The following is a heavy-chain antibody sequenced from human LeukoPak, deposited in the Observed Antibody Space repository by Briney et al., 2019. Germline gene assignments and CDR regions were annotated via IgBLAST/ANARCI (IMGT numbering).Heavy chain of an antibody. Sequence: NSSETLSLTCTVSGVSISSYYWSWPRQPPGKGLEWIGYIYYSGSTNYNPSLKNRVTISVDTSKDQFSLKLSSVTAADTAVYYCARDLYGSGSLSWGQRTLVTVSS. CDR3: ARDLYGSGSLS. J-gene: IGHJ4*02. D-gene: IGHD3-10*01. V-gene: IGHV4-59*01. CDR2: IYYSGST. CDR1: GVSISSYY.